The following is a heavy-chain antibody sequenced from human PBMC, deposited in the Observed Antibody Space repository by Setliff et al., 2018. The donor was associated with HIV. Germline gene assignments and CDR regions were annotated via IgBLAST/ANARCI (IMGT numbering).Heavy chain of an antibody. CDR2: IDDSGSI. CDR3: ARVKSIKTTLVRLWPRFGL. V-gene: IGHV4-34*01. CDR1: TESLTRYD. D-gene: IGHD3-10*01. J-gene: IGHJ5*02. Sequence: SETLSLTCAVYTESLTRYDWAWIRQSPEKGLEWIGEIDDSGSIIYNPSLQSRVTMSVDTSKNQFSLKVRSLTAADTGLYYCARVKSIKTTLVRLWPRFGLWGQGTQVTVS.